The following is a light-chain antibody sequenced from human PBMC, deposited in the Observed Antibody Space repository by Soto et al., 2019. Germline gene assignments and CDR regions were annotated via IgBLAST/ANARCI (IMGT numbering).Light chain of an antibody. J-gene: IGLJ1*01. V-gene: IGLV2-14*03. CDR1: SSDVGAYDF. Sequence: QSVLTQPASVSGSPGQSITISCTGTSSDVGAYDFVSWYQQHPDKAPKLMIYEVSNLPSGVSHSSSGSKSVNTATLTISGLQAEDEAAYHCSSYTTSSTRVFGTGTKLTVL. CDR2: EVS. CDR3: SSYTTSSTRV.